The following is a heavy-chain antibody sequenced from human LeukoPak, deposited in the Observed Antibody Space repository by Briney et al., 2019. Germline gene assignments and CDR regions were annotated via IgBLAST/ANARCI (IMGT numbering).Heavy chain of an antibody. CDR1: GFTFSSYA. V-gene: IGHV3-23*01. D-gene: IGHD6-6*01. J-gene: IGHJ6*03. Sequence: GGSLRLSCAASGFTFSSYAMSWVRQAPGKGLEWVSAISASGGSTYYADSMKGRFSISRDNSKNTLYLQMNSLRAEDTAVYYCAKAYSSSDYYYMDVWGKGTTVTVSS. CDR3: AKAYSSSDYYYMDV. CDR2: ISASGGST.